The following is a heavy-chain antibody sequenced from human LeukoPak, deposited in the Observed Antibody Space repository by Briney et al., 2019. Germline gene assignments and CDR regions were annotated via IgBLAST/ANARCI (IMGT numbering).Heavy chain of an antibody. V-gene: IGHV1-69*13. CDR3: ASSGWYYPIDY. D-gene: IGHD6-19*01. Sequence: SVRVSCKASGGTFSSYAISWVRQAPGQGLEWMGGIIPIFGTANYAQKFQGRVTITADESTSTAYMELSSLRSEDTAVYYCASSGWYYPIDYWGQGTLVTVSS. J-gene: IGHJ4*02. CDR1: GGTFSSYA. CDR2: IIPIFGTA.